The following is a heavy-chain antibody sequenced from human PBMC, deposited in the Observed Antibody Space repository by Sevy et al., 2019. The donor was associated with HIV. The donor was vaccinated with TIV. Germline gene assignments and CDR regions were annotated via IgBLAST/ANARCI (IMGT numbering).Heavy chain of an antibody. V-gene: IGHV1-69*13. CDR2: IIPIYGTA. J-gene: IGHJ4*02. Sequence: ASVKVSCKVSGDTFISYTITWVRQAPGQGLEWIGGIIPIYGTASHAQKFQGRVTFTADEFTSTAYMELSSLRSEDTAMYYCTRDYGSGSYSIMGGYWGQGTLVTVSS. CDR3: TRDYGSGSYSIMGGY. D-gene: IGHD3-10*01. CDR1: GDTFISYT.